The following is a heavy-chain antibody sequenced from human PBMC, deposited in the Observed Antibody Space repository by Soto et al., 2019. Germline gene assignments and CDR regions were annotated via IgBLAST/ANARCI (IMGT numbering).Heavy chain of an antibody. Sequence: GGSLRLSCSAPGFAFSSYSMNWVRQAPGRGLEWVSYISGHGTTLYYADSVKGRFTISRDNAKNSLYLQMSSLRAEDTAVYYCARVEGDYGVNPIDYWGQGTLVTVSS. CDR3: ARVEGDYGVNPIDY. CDR2: ISGHGTTL. V-gene: IGHV3-48*01. D-gene: IGHD4-17*01. CDR1: GFAFSSYS. J-gene: IGHJ4*02.